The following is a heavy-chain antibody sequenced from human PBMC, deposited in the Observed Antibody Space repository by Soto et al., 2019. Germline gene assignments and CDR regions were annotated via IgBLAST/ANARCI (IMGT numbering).Heavy chain of an antibody. CDR1: GYSFTSYW. V-gene: IGHV5-51*01. CDR3: ARVRRGADYYSYGMDV. Sequence: PGETLKISCKNSGYSFTSYWIASVRQMPGKGLEWMGIIYPADSDTRYSPSFQGQVTISADKSISTAYLQWSSLKASDTAMYYCARVRRGADYYSYGMDVWGQGTTVTGSS. CDR2: IYPADSDT. J-gene: IGHJ6*02. D-gene: IGHD1-26*01.